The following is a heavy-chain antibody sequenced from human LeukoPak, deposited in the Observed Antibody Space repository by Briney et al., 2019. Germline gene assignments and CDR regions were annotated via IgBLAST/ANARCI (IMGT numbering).Heavy chain of an antibody. Sequence: GRSLRLSCAASGFTFDDYAMHWVRQAPGKGLEWVSGISWNSGSIGYADSVEGRFTISRDNAKNSLYLQMNSLRAEDTALYYCAKDRGARGTGFDYWGQGTLVTVSS. CDR2: ISWNSGSI. D-gene: IGHD1-1*01. CDR1: GFTFDDYA. J-gene: IGHJ4*02. V-gene: IGHV3-9*01. CDR3: AKDRGARGTGFDY.